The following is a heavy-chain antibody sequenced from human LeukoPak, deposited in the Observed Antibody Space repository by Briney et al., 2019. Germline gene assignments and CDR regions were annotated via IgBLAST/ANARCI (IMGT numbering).Heavy chain of an antibody. CDR3: AKGVCSSTSCGAFDI. Sequence: KPGGSLRLSCAASGFTFSNAWMSWVRQAPGKGLEWVSAISGSGGSTYYADSVKGRFTISRDNDKNTLYLQRNSLRAEDTAVYYCAKGVCSSTSCGAFDIGGRGTMVTVSS. D-gene: IGHD2-2*01. CDR1: GFTFSNAW. V-gene: IGHV3-23*01. CDR2: ISGSGGST. J-gene: IGHJ3*02.